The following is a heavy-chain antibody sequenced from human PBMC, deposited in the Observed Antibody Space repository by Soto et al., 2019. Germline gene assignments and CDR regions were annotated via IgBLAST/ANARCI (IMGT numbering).Heavy chain of an antibody. Sequence: QVRLVQSGAEVKKPGSSANVSCKASGGTFSTYVITWVRQAPGQGLEWMGGIIPFFGTINYAQKFQGRVTITADESTTTAYMELSSLRSEDTAIYYCARGSSGVMSHWGQGTLVTVSS. CDR3: ARGSSGVMSH. J-gene: IGHJ4*02. D-gene: IGHD6-19*01. V-gene: IGHV1-69*01. CDR2: IIPFFGTI. CDR1: GGTFSTYV.